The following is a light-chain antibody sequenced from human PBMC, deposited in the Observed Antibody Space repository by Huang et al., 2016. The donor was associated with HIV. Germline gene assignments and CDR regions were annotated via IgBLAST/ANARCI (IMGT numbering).Light chain of an antibody. CDR3: QQSAVTPRT. Sequence: DIQITQSPSSLSASVGDRFIITCRASQNINRYLNWYQQQPGKAPKLLISGASKLQSGVPSSFSGSGSGTHFTLAISSLSPEDSATYYCQQSAVTPRTFGQGTKLEI. CDR1: QNINRY. V-gene: IGKV1-39*01. CDR2: GAS. J-gene: IGKJ2*01.